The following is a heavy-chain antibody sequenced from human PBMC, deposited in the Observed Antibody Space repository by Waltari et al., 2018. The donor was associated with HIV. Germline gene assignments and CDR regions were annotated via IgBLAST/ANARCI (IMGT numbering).Heavy chain of an antibody. CDR2: IYNSGST. V-gene: IGHV4-59*01. CDR3: AKDASGTYFNWFDP. CDR1: CGSISNSY. D-gene: IGHD3-22*01. Sequence: VQLQESGPGLVKPSETLSLTCTVPCGSISNSYWNWIRQSPGKGLGWIGHIYNSGSTNYNPSLKSRVSISVDTSKNQFFLNLKSVTAADTAVYYFAKDASGTYFNWFDPWGQGILVTVSS. J-gene: IGHJ5*02.